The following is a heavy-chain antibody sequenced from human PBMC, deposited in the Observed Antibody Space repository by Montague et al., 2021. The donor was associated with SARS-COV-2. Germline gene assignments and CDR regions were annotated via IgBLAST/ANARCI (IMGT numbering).Heavy chain of an antibody. CDR2: IYHSGST. J-gene: IGHJ4*02. CDR3: AGGWGGGRYSVLDY. CDR1: GGSISDYY. D-gene: IGHD3-10*01. V-gene: IGHV4-34*01. Sequence: SETLSLTCAIYGGSISDYYWSWIRQPLGQGLELIWEIYHSGSTNYNPSLKSRVTISVDTSTNQFSLKLTSVTAADTAVYYCAGGWGGGRYSVLDYWGQGTLVTVSS.